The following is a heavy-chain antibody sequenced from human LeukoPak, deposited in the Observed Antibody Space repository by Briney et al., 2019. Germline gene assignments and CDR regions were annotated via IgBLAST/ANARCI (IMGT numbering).Heavy chain of an antibody. V-gene: IGHV4-59*01. CDR1: GGSISSYY. CDR2: IYYSGST. D-gene: IGHD5-12*01. Sequence: SETLSLTCSVSGGSISSYYWSWIRQPPGKGLEWIGYIYYSGSTNYNPSLKSRVTISVDTSKNQFSLKLSSVTAADTAVYYCARVGWLDSPYYYYGMDVWGQGTTVTVSS. J-gene: IGHJ6*02. CDR3: ARVGWLDSPYYYYGMDV.